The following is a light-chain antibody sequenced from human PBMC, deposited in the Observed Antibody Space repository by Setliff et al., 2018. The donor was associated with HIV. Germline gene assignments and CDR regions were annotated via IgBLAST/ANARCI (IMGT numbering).Light chain of an antibody. CDR3: CSYAGSYRV. CDR2: DVS. J-gene: IGLJ1*01. CDR1: SSDVGGYNY. V-gene: IGLV2-11*01. Sequence: QSALTQPASVSGSPGQSVTIPCTGISSDVGGYNYVSWYQQFPGKAPKLMIYDVSKRPSGVPDRFSGSKSGNTASLTISGLQAEDEADYYCCSYAGSYRVFGTGTKVTVL.